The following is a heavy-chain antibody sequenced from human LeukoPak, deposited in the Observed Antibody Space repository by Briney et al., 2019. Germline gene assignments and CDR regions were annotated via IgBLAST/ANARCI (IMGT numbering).Heavy chain of an antibody. J-gene: IGHJ4*02. Sequence: GGSLRLSCAASGFTFSSYAMSWVRQAPGKGLEWVSSISNSSGSTYYADSVKGRFTISRDNSRNTLYLQMNSLRAEDTAVYYCASGGAPAGYWGQGTLVIVSS. D-gene: IGHD6-25*01. V-gene: IGHV3-23*01. CDR2: ISNSSGST. CDR3: ASGGAPAGY. CDR1: GFTFSSYA.